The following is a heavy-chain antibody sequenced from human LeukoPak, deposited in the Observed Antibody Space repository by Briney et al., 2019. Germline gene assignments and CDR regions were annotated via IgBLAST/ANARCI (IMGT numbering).Heavy chain of an antibody. CDR3: ARQGIPYSSSRYVGRNWFDP. CDR2: IYPGDSDT. CDR1: GYSFTTYW. D-gene: IGHD6-13*01. V-gene: IGHV5-51*01. J-gene: IGHJ5*02. Sequence: GESLKISCKGSGYSFTTYWIGWVRQMPGKGLEWMGIIYPGDSDTRYSPSFQGQVTISADKSISTAYLQWSSLKASDTAMYYCARQGIPYSSSRYVGRNWFDPWGQGTLVTVSS.